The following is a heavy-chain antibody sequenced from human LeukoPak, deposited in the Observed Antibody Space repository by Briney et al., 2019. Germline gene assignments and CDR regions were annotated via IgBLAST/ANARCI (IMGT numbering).Heavy chain of an antibody. V-gene: IGHV4-34*01. CDR3: ARTDYGLDY. Sequence: PSETLSLTCAVYGGSFSGYYWSWIRQPPGKGLEWIGEINHSGSTNYNLSLKSRVTISVDTSKKQFSLKLSSVTAADTAVYYCARTDYGLDYWGQGTLVTVSS. D-gene: IGHD4-17*01. J-gene: IGHJ4*02. CDR2: INHSGST. CDR1: GGSFSGYY.